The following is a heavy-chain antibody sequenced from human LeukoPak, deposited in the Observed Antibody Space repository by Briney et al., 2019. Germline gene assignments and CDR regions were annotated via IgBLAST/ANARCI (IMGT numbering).Heavy chain of an antibody. J-gene: IGHJ6*03. CDR3: AKQGAVRQDYYMDV. V-gene: IGHV1-69*06. CDR1: GGSFSSYA. Sequence: SVNVSCKASGGSFSSYAIAWVRQAPGQGLEWMGRIIPIFGTPTYAQKFQGRVTITADMGSSTAYLELTSLTSEDTARYFCAKQGAVRQDYYMDVWGSGTTVTVSS. D-gene: IGHD3-16*01. CDR2: IIPIFGTP.